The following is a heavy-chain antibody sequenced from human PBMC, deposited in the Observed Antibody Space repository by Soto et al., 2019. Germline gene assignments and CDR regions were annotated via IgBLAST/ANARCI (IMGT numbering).Heavy chain of an antibody. Sequence: SETLSLTCTVSGVTLSSGCYYWSWHRPPPGKGLEWIGYIYYSGSTNYNPSLKSRVTISVDTSKNQFSLKLSSVTAADTAVYYCARGPYYDILTGYYIGAASFDYWGQGTLVTVSS. CDR1: GVTLSSGCYY. D-gene: IGHD3-9*01. V-gene: IGHV4-61*01. CDR3: ARGPYYDILTGYYIGAASFDY. CDR2: IYYSGST. J-gene: IGHJ4*02.